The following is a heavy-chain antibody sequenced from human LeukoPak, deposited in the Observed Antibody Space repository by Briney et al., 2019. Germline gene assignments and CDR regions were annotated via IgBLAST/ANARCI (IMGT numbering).Heavy chain of an antibody. J-gene: IGHJ6*03. Sequence: SETLSLTCTVSGGSISSSSYYWGWIRQPPGKGLEWIGSIYYSGSTYYNPSLKSRVTISVDTSKNQFSLKLSSVTAADTAVYYCARESSTSGNNYYYYYMDVWGKGTTVTVSS. CDR2: IYYSGST. CDR1: GGSISSSSYY. V-gene: IGHV4-39*02. D-gene: IGHD2-2*01. CDR3: ARESSTSGNNYYYYYMDV.